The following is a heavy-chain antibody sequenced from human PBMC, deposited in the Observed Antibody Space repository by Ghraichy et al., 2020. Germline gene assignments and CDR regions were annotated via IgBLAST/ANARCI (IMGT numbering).Heavy chain of an antibody. V-gene: IGHV4-39*01. CDR2: IYYSGST. CDR1: GGSISSSSYY. Sequence: SETLSLTCTVSGGSISSSSYYWGWIRQPPGKGLEWIGSIYYSGSTYYNPSLKSRVTISVDTSKNQFSLKLSSVTAADTAVYYCARHFHWYSSSWQEYFQHWGQGTLVTVSS. J-gene: IGHJ1*01. D-gene: IGHD6-13*01. CDR3: ARHFHWYSSSWQEYFQH.